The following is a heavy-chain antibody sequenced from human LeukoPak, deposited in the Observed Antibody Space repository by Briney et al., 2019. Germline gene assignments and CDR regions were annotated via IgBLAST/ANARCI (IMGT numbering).Heavy chain of an antibody. CDR1: GYTFTSYD. J-gene: IGHJ5*02. CDR2: MNPNSGNT. Sequence: GASVKVSCKASGYTFTSYDINWVRRATGQGLEWMGWMNPNSGNTGYAQKFQGRVTMTRNTSISTAYMELSSLRSEDTAVYYCASSNRYDILAGYFSNNWFDPWGQGTLVTVSS. CDR3: ASSNRYDILAGYFSNNWFDP. V-gene: IGHV1-8*01. D-gene: IGHD3-9*01.